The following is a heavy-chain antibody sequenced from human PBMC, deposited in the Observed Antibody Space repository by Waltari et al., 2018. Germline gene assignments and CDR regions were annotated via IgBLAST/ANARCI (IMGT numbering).Heavy chain of an antibody. CDR3: ATAGNYYDSSGYSAFGY. CDR1: GYTLTELS. CDR2: FAPEDGET. J-gene: IGHJ4*02. Sequence: QVQLVQSGAEVKKPGASVKVSCKVSGYTLTELSMHWVRQAPGKGLEWMGGFAPEDGETIYAQKFQGRVTMTEDTSTDTAYMELSSLRSEDTAVYYCATAGNYYDSSGYSAFGYWGQGTLVTVSS. V-gene: IGHV1-24*01. D-gene: IGHD3-22*01.